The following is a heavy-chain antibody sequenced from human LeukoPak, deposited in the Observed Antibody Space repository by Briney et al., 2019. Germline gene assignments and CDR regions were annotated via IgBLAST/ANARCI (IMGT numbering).Heavy chain of an antibody. Sequence: ASVKVPCKPSRYTFIDHYLHWVRQAPGQGLESLGWIDPDTGDTNYPQKFQGRVTMTRDTSSSTAYMELNGLRSDDTAVYYCARAGHNSNSGGYDFWGLGTLVTVSS. CDR1: RYTFIDHY. V-gene: IGHV1-2*02. D-gene: IGHD3-22*01. CDR2: IDPDTGDT. CDR3: ARAGHNSNSGGYDF. J-gene: IGHJ4*02.